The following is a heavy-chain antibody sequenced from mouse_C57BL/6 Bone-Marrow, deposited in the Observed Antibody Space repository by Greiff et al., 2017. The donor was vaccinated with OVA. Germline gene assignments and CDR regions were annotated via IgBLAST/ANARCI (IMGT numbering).Heavy chain of an antibody. CDR2: IDPENGDT. J-gene: IGHJ2*01. D-gene: IGHD1-1*01. CDR3: TTIVAFDY. CDR1: GFNIKDDY. Sequence: EVQLKESGAELVRPGASVKLSCTASGFNIKDDYMHWVKQRPEQGLEWIGWIDPENGDTEYASKFQGKATITADTSSNTAYLQLSSLTSEDTAVYYCTTIVAFDYWGQGTTLTVSS. V-gene: IGHV14-4*01.